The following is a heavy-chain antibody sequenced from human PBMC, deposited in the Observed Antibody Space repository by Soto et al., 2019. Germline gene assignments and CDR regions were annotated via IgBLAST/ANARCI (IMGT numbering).Heavy chain of an antibody. J-gene: IGHJ6*03. D-gene: IGHD1-1*01. Sequence: SETLSLTCAVYGGSFSGYYWSWIRQPPGKGLEWIGEINHSGSTNYNPSLKSRVTISVDTSKNQFSLKLSSVTAADTAVYYCARGGRGKVQRGYNWNRGVYYMDVWGKGTTVTVSS. CDR3: ARGGRGKVQRGYNWNRGVYYMDV. V-gene: IGHV4-34*01. CDR2: INHSGST. CDR1: GGSFSGYY.